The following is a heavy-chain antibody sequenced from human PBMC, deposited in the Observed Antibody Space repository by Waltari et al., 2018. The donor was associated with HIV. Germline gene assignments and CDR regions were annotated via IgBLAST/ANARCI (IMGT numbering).Heavy chain of an antibody. D-gene: IGHD3-3*01. J-gene: IGHJ5*02. V-gene: IGHV1-69*04. CDR2: SIPAIGIA. Sequence: QVRLVQSGAEVKKPGSSVKVSCKASGDTLSNYAVSWVRQAPGQGLEWMGRSIPAIGIAMQTGNFQGRVTMNADKSTNSAYMEVTGLRSEDSAVYFRAIGRIDDIWSGREKLGGFDPWGQGTLVTVSS. CDR3: AIGRIDDIWSGREKLGGFDP. CDR1: GDTLSNYA.